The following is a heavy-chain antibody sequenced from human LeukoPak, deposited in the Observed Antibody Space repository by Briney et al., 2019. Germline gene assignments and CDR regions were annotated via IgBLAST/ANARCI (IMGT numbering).Heavy chain of an antibody. V-gene: IGHV4-4*02. CDR1: GASISSNW. CDR3: VRDRGEFSYSHDY. J-gene: IGHJ4*02. CDR2: IHHSGSA. D-gene: IGHD1-26*01. Sequence: SGTLSLTCAVSGASISSNWWNWVRQPPGKGLEWIGEIHHSGSANYNPSLKSRVTISLDTSEDHFSLRLSSVTAADTAVYYCVRDRGEFSYSHDYWGQGTLVTVSS.